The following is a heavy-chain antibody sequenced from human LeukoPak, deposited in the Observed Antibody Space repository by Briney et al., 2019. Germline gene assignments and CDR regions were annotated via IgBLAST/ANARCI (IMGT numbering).Heavy chain of an antibody. CDR1: GFTFSSYP. J-gene: IGHJ4*02. CDR2: ISSGSSYI. D-gene: IGHD3-10*01. Sequence: PGGSLRLSCVASGFTFSSYPMNWVRQAPGKGLEWVSYISSGSSYINYAESVKGRFTISRDNANNSLYLQMNSLRVEDTAVYYCARSFALSGSYWGQGSLVTVSS. V-gene: IGHV3-21*01. CDR3: ARSFALSGSY.